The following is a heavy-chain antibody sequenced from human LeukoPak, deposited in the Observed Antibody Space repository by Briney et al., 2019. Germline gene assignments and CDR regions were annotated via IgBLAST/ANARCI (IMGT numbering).Heavy chain of an antibody. V-gene: IGHV4-34*01. J-gene: IGHJ4*02. CDR2: INHSGST. Sequence: KPSETLSLTCTVSGGSISSYYWTWIRQPPGKGLEWIGEINHSGSTNYNPSLKSRVTISVDTSKNQFSLKLSSVTAADTAVYYCARARSRWLQLPGYWGQGTLVTVSS. D-gene: IGHD5-24*01. CDR3: ARARSRWLQLPGY. CDR1: GGSISSYY.